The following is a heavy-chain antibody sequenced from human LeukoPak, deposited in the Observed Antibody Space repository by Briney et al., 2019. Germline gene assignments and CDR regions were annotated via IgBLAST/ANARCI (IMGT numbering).Heavy chain of an antibody. Sequence: GGSLRLSCAASGFTFDDYGMSWVRHAPGKGLEWVSYISSSGSTIYYADSVKGRFTISRDNAKNSLYLQMNSLRAEDTAVYYCARDKHILYYMDVWGKGTTVTIPS. CDR1: GFTFDDYG. V-gene: IGHV3-48*03. CDR3: ARDKHILYYMDV. D-gene: IGHD2-21*01. J-gene: IGHJ6*03. CDR2: ISSSGSTI.